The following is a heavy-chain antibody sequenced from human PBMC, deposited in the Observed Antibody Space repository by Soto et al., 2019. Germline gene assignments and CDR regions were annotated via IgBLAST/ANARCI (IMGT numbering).Heavy chain of an antibody. J-gene: IGHJ4*02. CDR2: ISSSGTTI. Sequence: VGSLRLSGVASEFTFSSYEMNWVRQAPGKGLEWVSYISSSGTTIYYTDSVKGRFTISRDNAKKSLYLQMNSLRAEDTAVYYCVRFGGAAAGPGDYWGQGTLVTVSS. CDR1: EFTFSSYE. D-gene: IGHD6-13*01. V-gene: IGHV3-48*03. CDR3: VRFGGAAAGPGDY.